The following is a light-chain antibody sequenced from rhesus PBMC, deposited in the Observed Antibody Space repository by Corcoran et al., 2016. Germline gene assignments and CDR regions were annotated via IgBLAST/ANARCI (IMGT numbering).Light chain of an antibody. CDR1: QGISKY. CDR2: DAS. Sequence: DIQMTQSPSSLSASVGDTVTITCQASQGISKYLSWYQPKPGKAPKLLIYDASTLQSGVPSRFSGSGFGTEFSRTISSLQPEDFATCYCQQHSSYPLTFGGGTKVELK. V-gene: IGKV1-25*01. CDR3: QQHSSYPLT. J-gene: IGKJ4*01.